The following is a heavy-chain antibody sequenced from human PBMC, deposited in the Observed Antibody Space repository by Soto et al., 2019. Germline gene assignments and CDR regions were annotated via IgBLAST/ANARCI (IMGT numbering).Heavy chain of an antibody. CDR2: ISGGGGGS. CDR1: GFTFGSFA. J-gene: IGHJ6*02. D-gene: IGHD6-13*01. Sequence: GGSLRLSCEASGFTFGSFAMSWVRQTPGKGLEWLSGISGGGGGSYYADSVKGRFTISRDNSKNTLYLQMNSLRVEDTALYYCAKEQLTAGGDYYYYYGMDVWGRGTAVTVSS. V-gene: IGHV3-23*01. CDR3: AKEQLTAGGDYYYYYGMDV.